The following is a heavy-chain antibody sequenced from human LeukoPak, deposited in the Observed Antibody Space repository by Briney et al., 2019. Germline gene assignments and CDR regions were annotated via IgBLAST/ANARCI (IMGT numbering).Heavy chain of an antibody. V-gene: IGHV3-30*02. CDR3: AELGITMIGGV. CDR1: GFTFSDYS. J-gene: IGHJ6*04. CDR2: IRYDGNNK. Sequence: GGSLRLSCAASGFTFSDYSMHWVRQAPGKGLNWVAFIRYDGNNKYYADSVKGRFTISRDNSKNMLYLEMNSLSTEDTAVYYCAELGITMIGGVWGKGTTVTISS. D-gene: IGHD3-10*02.